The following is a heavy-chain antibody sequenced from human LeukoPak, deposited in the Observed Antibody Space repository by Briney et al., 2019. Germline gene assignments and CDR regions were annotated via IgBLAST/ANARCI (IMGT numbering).Heavy chain of an antibody. J-gene: IGHJ5*02. V-gene: IGHV3-9*01. Sequence: PGRSLRLSCAASGFTFDDYGMHWVRQAPGKGLEGVSGISWNSGSVGYADSVKGRFTISRDNAKNSLYLQMNSLRADDTALYYCAKGRSPSYDSRQGWIDPWGQGTLVTVSS. CDR1: GFTFDDYG. D-gene: IGHD3-22*01. CDR3: AKGRSPSYDSRQGWIDP. CDR2: ISWNSGSV.